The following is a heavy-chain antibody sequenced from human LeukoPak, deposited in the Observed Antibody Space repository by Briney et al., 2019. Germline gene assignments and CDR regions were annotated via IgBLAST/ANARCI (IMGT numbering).Heavy chain of an antibody. Sequence: SETLSLTCTVSGGSISSYYWSWIRQPPGKGLEWIGYIYYSGSTNYNPSLKSRVTISVDTSKNQSSLKLSSVTAADTAVYYCARDNNCSGGSCYLFDYWGQGTLVTVSS. V-gene: IGHV4-59*01. CDR1: GGSISSYY. D-gene: IGHD2-15*01. CDR3: ARDNNCSGGSCYLFDY. J-gene: IGHJ4*02. CDR2: IYYSGST.